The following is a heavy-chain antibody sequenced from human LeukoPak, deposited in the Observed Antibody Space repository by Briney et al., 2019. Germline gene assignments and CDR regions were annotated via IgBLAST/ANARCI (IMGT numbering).Heavy chain of an antibody. CDR1: GFTFSSYA. D-gene: IGHD3-3*01. J-gene: IGHJ4*02. CDR2: ISYDGSNK. Sequence: GGSLRLSCAASGFTFSSYAMHWVRQAPGKGLKGLAVISYDGSNKYYADSVKGRFTISRDNSKNTLYLQMNSLRAEDTAVYYCARSYDFWSGYPFDYWGQGTLVTVSS. CDR3: ARSYDFWSGYPFDY. V-gene: IGHV3-30*01.